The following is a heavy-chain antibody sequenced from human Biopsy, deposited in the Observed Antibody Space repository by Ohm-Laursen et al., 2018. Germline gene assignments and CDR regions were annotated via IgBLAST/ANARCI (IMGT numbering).Heavy chain of an antibody. CDR3: ARAVDYYDPYYYYGLDV. Sequence: SETLSLTCAVSGGSFSGYYWSWIRQPPGKGLEWIGEINHRGGTNYNPSLKSRVTISVDTSKNQFSLKLRSVTAADTAVYYCARAVDYYDPYYYYGLDVWGQGTTVTVSS. D-gene: IGHD3-16*01. J-gene: IGHJ6*02. CDR1: GGSFSGYY. CDR2: INHRGGT. V-gene: IGHV4-34*01.